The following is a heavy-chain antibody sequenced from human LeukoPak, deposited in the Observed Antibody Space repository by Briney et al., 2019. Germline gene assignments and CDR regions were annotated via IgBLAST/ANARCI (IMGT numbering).Heavy chain of an antibody. CDR3: AKGGHKLDIQATRYYYGVDD. CDR1: GFILSDYW. V-gene: IGHV3-74*03. J-gene: IGHJ6*02. CDR2: IENDGSRT. Sequence: GGSLRLSCAASGFILSDYWMPWVRHRPGGGLVHVSRIENDGSRTVYADSVKGRFTVSRDDAKNTMYLQMNSLRAEDTAIYYCAKGGHKLDIQATRYYYGVDDWGRGTTVTVSS. D-gene: IGHD5-12*01.